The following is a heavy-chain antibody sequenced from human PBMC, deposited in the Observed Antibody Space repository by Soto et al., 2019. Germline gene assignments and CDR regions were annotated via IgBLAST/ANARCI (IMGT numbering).Heavy chain of an antibody. D-gene: IGHD3-3*01. Sequence: QITLNESGPTVVKPAETLTLTCTFSGFSLTTSGVGVGWIRQSPGKYPEWLALIYWDDDKRYSASLKSRLIITKDTSKNQVVLTMASVDPADTATYYCAHRILRTVFGLVTTTAIYFDFWGQGTPVVVSS. V-gene: IGHV2-5*02. CDR1: GFSLTTSGVG. J-gene: IGHJ4*02. CDR3: AHRILRTVFGLVTTTAIYFDF. CDR2: IYWDDDK.